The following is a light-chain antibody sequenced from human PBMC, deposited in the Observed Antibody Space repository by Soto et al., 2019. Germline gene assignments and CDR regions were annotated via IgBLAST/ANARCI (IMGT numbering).Light chain of an antibody. CDR2: GAS. J-gene: IGKJ1*01. CDR1: QSVSSVSGSN. Sequence: EIGMTQSPRTLSLSPGERATLSCRASQSVSSVSGSNLAWYQHKPGQAPRLLIYGASSRATGIPDRFSGSGSGTDFTLTISRLETEDFAVYYCHQYGSSPTFGQGTKVDIK. V-gene: IGKV3-20*01. CDR3: HQYGSSPT.